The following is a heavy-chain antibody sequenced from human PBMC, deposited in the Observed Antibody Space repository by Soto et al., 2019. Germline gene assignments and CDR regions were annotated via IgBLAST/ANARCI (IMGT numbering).Heavy chain of an antibody. CDR1: GGSFSGYY. CDR2: IYHSGST. Sequence: SETLSLTCAVYGGSFSGYYLTWIRQPPGTGLEWIGEIYHSGSTNYNPSLKSRVTISVDKSKNQFSLKLSSVTAADTAVYYCARDASSNVVTAHNWFDPWGQGTLVTVSS. CDR3: ARDASSNVVTAHNWFDP. D-gene: IGHD2-21*02. J-gene: IGHJ5*02. V-gene: IGHV4-34*01.